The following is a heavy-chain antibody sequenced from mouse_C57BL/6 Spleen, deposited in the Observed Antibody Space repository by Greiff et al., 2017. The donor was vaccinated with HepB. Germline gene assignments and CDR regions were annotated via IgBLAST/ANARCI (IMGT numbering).Heavy chain of an antibody. D-gene: IGHD1-1*01. Sequence: QVQLQQPGAELVMPGASVKLSSKASGYTFTSYWMHWVKQRPGQGLEWIGEIDPSDSYTNYNQKFKGKSTLTVDKSSSTAYMQLSSLTSEDSAVYYCARSHYYGSSYFDYWGQGTTLTVSS. J-gene: IGHJ2*01. CDR1: GYTFTSYW. CDR2: IDPSDSYT. V-gene: IGHV1-69*01. CDR3: ARSHYYGSSYFDY.